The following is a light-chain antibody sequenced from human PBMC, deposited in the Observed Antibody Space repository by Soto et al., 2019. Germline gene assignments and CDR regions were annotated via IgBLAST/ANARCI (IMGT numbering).Light chain of an antibody. V-gene: IGLV2-23*02. CDR2: EVS. CDR1: SSDVGNYNL. CDR3: CSYGGGTIMI. J-gene: IGLJ2*01. Sequence: QSALTQPASVAGSPGQSITISCTGTSSDVGNYNLVSWFQQHLGKAPKLMIFEVSQRPSGVSNRFSGSKSGNTASLTISGLQAEDEADYYCCSYGGGTIMIFGGGTKLTVL.